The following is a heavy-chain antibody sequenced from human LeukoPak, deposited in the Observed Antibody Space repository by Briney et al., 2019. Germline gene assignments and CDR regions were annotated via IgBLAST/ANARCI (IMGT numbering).Heavy chain of an antibody. Sequence: PGGSLRLSCAASGFTFSSYSMNWVRQAPGKGLEWVSSISSSSSYIYYADSVKGRFTISRDNAKNSLYLQMNSLRAEDTAVYYCARDAAQEWLRLRPFDYWGQGTLVTVSS. CDR1: GFTFSSYS. D-gene: IGHD5-12*01. CDR3: ARDAAQEWLRLRPFDY. J-gene: IGHJ4*02. CDR2: ISSSSSYI. V-gene: IGHV3-21*01.